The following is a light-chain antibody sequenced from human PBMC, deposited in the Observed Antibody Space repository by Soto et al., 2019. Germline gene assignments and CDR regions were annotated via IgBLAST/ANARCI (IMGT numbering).Light chain of an antibody. V-gene: IGKV3-20*01. CDR3: QRYGGAPLS. CDR1: QSVPGGY. J-gene: IGKJ5*01. Sequence: EFVLTQSPGTLSLSPGERATLSCRASQSVPGGYLAWYQQKGGQAPRLLIYDTSDRATGIPDRFSGTGSRTDFTLTVSSLVPGDFTVYLCQRYGGAPLSFGLGIRMETK. CDR2: DTS.